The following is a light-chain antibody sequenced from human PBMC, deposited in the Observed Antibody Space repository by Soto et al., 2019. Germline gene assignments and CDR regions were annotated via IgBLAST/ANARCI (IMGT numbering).Light chain of an antibody. CDR3: QSYDSRLSGAV. CDR1: SSNIGAGFD. Sequence: QSVLTQPPLVSGAPGQRVTISCTGSSSNIGAGFDVHWYQQLPGTAPKFLIYGYNNRPSGVPDRFSGSKSGTSAYLVITGLQAEDEADYYCQSYDSRLSGAVFGGGTKLTVL. CDR2: GYN. J-gene: IGLJ2*01. V-gene: IGLV1-40*01.